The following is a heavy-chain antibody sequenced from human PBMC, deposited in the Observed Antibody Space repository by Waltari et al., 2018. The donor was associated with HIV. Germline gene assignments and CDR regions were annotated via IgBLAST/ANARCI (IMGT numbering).Heavy chain of an antibody. CDR3: ARGNTFDY. CDR2: RNPNSGNT. Sequence: QVQLVQPGAEVKKPGASLKVSCKASGYTSTTYAINWVRQATGQGLEGMGWRNPNSGNTGYAQKFQGRVTMTRNTSISTAYMELSSLRSEDTAVYYCARGNTFDYWGQGTLVTVSS. J-gene: IGHJ4*02. D-gene: IGHD5-18*01. V-gene: IGHV1-8*01. CDR1: GYTSTTYA.